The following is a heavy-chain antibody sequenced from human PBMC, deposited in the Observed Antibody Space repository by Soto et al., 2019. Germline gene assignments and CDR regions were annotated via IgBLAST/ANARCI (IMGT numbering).Heavy chain of an antibody. V-gene: IGHV3-33*01. J-gene: IGHJ6*02. CDR3: PIPIVNTLFAVVPSCYYYCMDF. Sequence: PGGSLRLSCAASGFTFSSYGMHWVRQAPGKGLEWVAVIWYDGSNKYYADSVKGRFTISRDNSKNTLYLQMNSLRAEDTAVYYCPIPIVNTLFAVVPSCYYYCMDFWGQGTTVTVSS. D-gene: IGHD3-3*01. CDR2: IWYDGSNK. CDR1: GFTFSSYG.